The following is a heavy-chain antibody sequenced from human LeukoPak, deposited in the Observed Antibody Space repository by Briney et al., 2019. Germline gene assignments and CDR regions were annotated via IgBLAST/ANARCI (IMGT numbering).Heavy chain of an antibody. V-gene: IGHV3-74*01. J-gene: IGHJ4*02. Sequence: GGSLRLSCAASGFTFSKYWMLCVRQAPGKGLESVSRINTDGTVTTYADSVKGRFTVSRDNADNTMFLQMDSVRDEDTAVYYCATKQWLAPPPDSWGQGTPVTVSS. CDR2: INTDGTVT. CDR1: GFTFSKYW. CDR3: ATKQWLAPPPDS. D-gene: IGHD6-19*01.